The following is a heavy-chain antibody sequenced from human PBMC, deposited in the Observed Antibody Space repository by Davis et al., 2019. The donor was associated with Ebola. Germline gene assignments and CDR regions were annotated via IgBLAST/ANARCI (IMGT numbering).Heavy chain of an antibody. CDR1: GFTFNNYA. D-gene: IGHD7-27*01. V-gene: IGHV3-30-3*01. J-gene: IGHJ4*02. CDR3: ARDYWGSGDY. Sequence: PGGSLRLSCAASGFTFNNYAMHWVRQAPGKGLEGVAIVSYDGSNKYYADSVKGRFTISRDNAKNTLYLQMDSLRAEDTATYYCARDYWGSGDYWGQGTLVTVSS. CDR2: VSYDGSNK.